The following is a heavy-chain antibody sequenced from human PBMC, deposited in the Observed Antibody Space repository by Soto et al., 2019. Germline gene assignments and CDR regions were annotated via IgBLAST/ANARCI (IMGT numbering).Heavy chain of an antibody. Sequence: SETLSLTCSVSGDSISTEGYSWSWIRQHPGKGLEWIGYIYYSGLTSYNPSLKSRVTISRSTSKNQFYLKLSSVTAADTAVYYCARSRSYYVEHFQKGGQGTLVTVSS. V-gene: IGHV4-31*03. J-gene: IGHJ1*01. CDR3: ARSRSYYVEHFQK. CDR1: GDSISTEGYS. CDR2: IYYSGLT. D-gene: IGHD1-26*01.